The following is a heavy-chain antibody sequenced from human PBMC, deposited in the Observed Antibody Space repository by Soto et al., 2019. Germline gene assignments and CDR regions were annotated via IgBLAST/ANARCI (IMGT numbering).Heavy chain of an antibody. Sequence: SETLSLTCAVYGGSFSGYYWSWIRQPPGKGLEWIGEINHSGSTNYNPSLKSRVTISVDTSKNQFSLKLSSVTAADTAVYYCARGIKQPVGDYYYYYGMDVWGQGTTVTVSS. CDR3: ARGIKQPVGDYYYYYGMDV. CDR1: GGSFSGYY. V-gene: IGHV4-34*01. D-gene: IGHD1-26*01. J-gene: IGHJ6*02. CDR2: INHSGST.